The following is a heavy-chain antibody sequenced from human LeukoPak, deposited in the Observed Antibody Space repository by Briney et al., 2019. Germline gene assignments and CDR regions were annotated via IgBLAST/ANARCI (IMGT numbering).Heavy chain of an antibody. V-gene: IGHV3-21*01. CDR1: EFTFSSYS. Sequence: GGSLRLSCAASEFTFSSYSMNWVRQAPGKGLEWVSSISSSSSYIYYADSVKGRFTISRDNAKNSLYLQTNSLRAEDTAVYYCAREIGRGYSGYDRYYFDCWGQGTLVTVSS. CDR3: AREIGRGYSGYDRYYFDC. D-gene: IGHD5-12*01. J-gene: IGHJ4*02. CDR2: ISSSSSYI.